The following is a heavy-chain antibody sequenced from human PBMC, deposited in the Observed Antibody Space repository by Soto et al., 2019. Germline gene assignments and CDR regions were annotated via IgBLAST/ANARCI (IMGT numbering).Heavy chain of an antibody. D-gene: IGHD3-16*01. Sequence: LVETLTISSKGSGYSFTSYWSCWFRLMPGKGMEWMGIIYPGDSDTRYSPSFQGQVTISADKSISTAYLQWSSLKASDTAMYYCARGHASPSAFDIWGQGTMVTVSS. CDR1: GYSFTSYW. V-gene: IGHV5-51*01. CDR2: IYPGDSDT. CDR3: ARGHASPSAFDI. J-gene: IGHJ3*02.